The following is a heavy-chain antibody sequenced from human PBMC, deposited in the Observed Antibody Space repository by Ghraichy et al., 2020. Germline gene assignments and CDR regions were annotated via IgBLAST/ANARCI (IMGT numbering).Heavy chain of an antibody. CDR1: GGSISSYY. CDR3: ARDLIRGSGWYYYYYGMDV. CDR2: IYYSGST. J-gene: IGHJ6*02. Sequence: SETLSLTCTVSGGSISSYYWSWIRQPPGKGLEWIGYIYYSGSTNYNPSLKSRVTISVDTSKNQFSLKLSSVTAADTAVYYCARDLIRGSGWYYYYYGMDVWGQGTTVTVSS. V-gene: IGHV4-59*01. D-gene: IGHD6-19*01.